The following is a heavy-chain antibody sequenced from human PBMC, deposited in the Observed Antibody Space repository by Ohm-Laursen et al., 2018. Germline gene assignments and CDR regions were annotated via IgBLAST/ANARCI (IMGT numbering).Heavy chain of an antibody. Sequence: SLRLSCSASGFTFSDHYMDWVRQAPGKGLEWVSLLWYDGSNKLYAESVKGRFTISRDTSKKTLYLQMSALSAEDTAVYYCARDRTVYGVGNGLDALDVWGQGTMVTVSS. J-gene: IGHJ3*01. D-gene: IGHD3-3*01. V-gene: IGHV3-33*08. CDR3: ARDRTVYGVGNGLDALDV. CDR1: GFTFSDHY. CDR2: LWYDGSNK.